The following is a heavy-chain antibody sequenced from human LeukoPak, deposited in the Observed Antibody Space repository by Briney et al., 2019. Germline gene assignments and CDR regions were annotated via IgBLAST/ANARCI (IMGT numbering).Heavy chain of an antibody. V-gene: IGHV2-5*08. CDR1: GFSLSTSGMC. D-gene: IGHD3-22*01. CDR3: AHRLDGYYDSSGQQTDSFDY. J-gene: IGHJ4*02. Sequence: KASGPALVKPTQTLTLTCTFSGFSLSTSGMCVSWIRQPPGKALEWLALIYWDDDKRYSPSLKSRLTITKDTSKNQVVLTMTNMDPVDTATYYCAHRLDGYYDSSGQQTDSFDYWGQGTLVTVSS. CDR2: IYWDDDK.